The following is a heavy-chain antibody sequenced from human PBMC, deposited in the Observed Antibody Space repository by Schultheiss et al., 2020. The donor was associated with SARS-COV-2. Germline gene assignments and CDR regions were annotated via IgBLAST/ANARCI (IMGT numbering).Heavy chain of an antibody. CDR3: ARARYYDSSGYPDY. CDR1: GFTFSDYY. J-gene: IGHJ4*02. D-gene: IGHD3-22*01. CDR2: ISSSSSYI. V-gene: IGHV3-21*01. Sequence: GGSLRLSCAASGFTFSDYYMNWIRQAPGKGLEWVSSISSSSSYIYYADSVKGRFTISRDNAKNSLYLQMNSLRAEDTAVYYCARARYYDSSGYPDYWGQGTLVTVSS.